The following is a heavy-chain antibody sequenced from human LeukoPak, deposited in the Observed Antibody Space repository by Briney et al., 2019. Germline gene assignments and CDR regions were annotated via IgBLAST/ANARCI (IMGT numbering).Heavy chain of an antibody. J-gene: IGHJ5*02. CDR2: IKKDGSEK. Sequence: PGGSLRLPCAASGFTFSSYWMSWVRQAPGKGLEWVANIKKDGSEKYYVDSVKGRFIISRDNAKNLLYLEMNSLRVEDTAVYYCARDFWPGVAVESWFDPWGQGTLVTVFS. D-gene: IGHD6-19*01. CDR1: GFTFSSYW. CDR3: ARDFWPGVAVESWFDP. V-gene: IGHV3-7*01.